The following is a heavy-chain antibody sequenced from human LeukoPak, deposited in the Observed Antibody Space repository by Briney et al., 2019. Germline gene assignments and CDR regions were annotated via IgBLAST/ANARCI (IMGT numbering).Heavy chain of an antibody. D-gene: IGHD1-26*01. V-gene: IGHV4-34*01. J-gene: IGHJ4*02. CDR2: INHSGST. CDR3: ARDGYGGSYSWGLDY. Sequence: SETLSLTCAVYGGSFSGYYWSWIRQPPGKGLEWIGEINHSGSTNYNPSLKSRVTISVDTSKNQFSLKLSSVTAADTAVYYCARDGYGGSYSWGLDYWGQGTLVTVSS. CDR1: GGSFSGYY.